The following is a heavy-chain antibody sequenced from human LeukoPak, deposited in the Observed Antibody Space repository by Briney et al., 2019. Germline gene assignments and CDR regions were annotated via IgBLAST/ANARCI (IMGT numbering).Heavy chain of an antibody. CDR1: GESVSSNIVV. V-gene: IGHV6-1*01. Sequence: LQTLSLTCAISGESVSSNIVVWNWSRQSPSRGLEWLGRTYYRSKWNYDYAGSVKSRITINVDTSKTQFSLQLTSVTPEDTAVYYCATDGHSSWQRASWFDPWGQGTLVTVSS. CDR3: ATDGHSSWQRASWFDP. D-gene: IGHD2-15*01. J-gene: IGHJ5*02. CDR2: TYYRSKWNY.